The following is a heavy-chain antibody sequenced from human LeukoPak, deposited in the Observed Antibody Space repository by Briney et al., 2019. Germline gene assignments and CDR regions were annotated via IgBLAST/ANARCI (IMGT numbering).Heavy chain of an antibody. CDR3: ARDYAPYDSSGYYLPAY. V-gene: IGHV1-69*05. J-gene: IGHJ4*02. Sequence: SVKVSCKASGGTFSSYAISWVRQAPGQGLDWMGGIIPIFGTANYAQKFQGRVTLTTDESTSTAYMELSSLRSEDTAVYYCARDYAPYDSSGYYLPAYWGQGTLVTVSS. CDR2: IIPIFGTA. CDR1: GGTFSSYA. D-gene: IGHD3-22*01.